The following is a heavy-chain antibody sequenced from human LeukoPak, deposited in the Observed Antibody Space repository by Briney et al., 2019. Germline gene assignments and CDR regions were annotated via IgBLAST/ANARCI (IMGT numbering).Heavy chain of an antibody. CDR1: GGTFSSYA. Sequence: ASVKVSCKASGGTFSSYAISWVRQAPGQGLEWMGIINPSGGSTSYAQKFQGRVTMTRDTSTSTVYMELSSLRSEDTAVYYCARGRNRNDYWGQGTLVTVSS. CDR2: INPSGGST. CDR3: ARGRNRNDY. J-gene: IGHJ4*02. V-gene: IGHV1-46*01.